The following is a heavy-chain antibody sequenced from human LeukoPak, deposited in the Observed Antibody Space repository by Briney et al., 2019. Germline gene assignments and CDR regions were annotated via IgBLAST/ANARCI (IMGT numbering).Heavy chain of an antibody. J-gene: IGHJ5*02. CDR1: GGSISSYY. CDR3: AREGPDYGDYAGNWFDP. V-gene: IGHV4-4*07. Sequence: SETLSLTCTVSGGSISSYYWSWIRQPAGRGQERVGRIYTSGSTNYNPSLKSRVTMSVDTSKNQFSLKLSSVTAADTAVYYCAREGPDYGDYAGNWFDPWGQGTLVTVSS. D-gene: IGHD4-17*01. CDR2: IYTSGST.